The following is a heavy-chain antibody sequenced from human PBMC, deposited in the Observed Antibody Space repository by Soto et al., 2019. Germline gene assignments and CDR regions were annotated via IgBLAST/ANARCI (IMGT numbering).Heavy chain of an antibody. CDR3: ARDRYDFWSGSDHYGLDV. J-gene: IGHJ6*02. Sequence: GGSLRLSCAASRFTFSNYAMSWVRQAPGKGLEWVSAISSSGGLIYYADSVKGRFTISRDNARNSLYLQMRSLRAEDSAVYYCARDRYDFWSGSDHYGLDVWGQGTTVTVSS. V-gene: IGHV3-21*04. CDR2: ISSSGGLI. D-gene: IGHD3-3*01. CDR1: RFTFSNYA.